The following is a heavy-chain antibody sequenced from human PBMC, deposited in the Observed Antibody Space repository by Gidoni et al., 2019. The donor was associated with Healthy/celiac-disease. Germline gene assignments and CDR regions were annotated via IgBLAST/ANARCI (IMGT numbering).Heavy chain of an antibody. Sequence: EVQLVESGGGLVQPGGSLKLSCAASGFTFSGSAMHWVRQASGQGLEWVGRIRSKANSYATAYAASVKGRFTISRDDSKNTAYLQMNSLKTEDTDVYYCTRLLTVRGGYWGQGTLVTVSS. CDR2: IRSKANSYAT. CDR3: TRLLTVRGGY. CDR1: GFTFSGSA. V-gene: IGHV3-73*01. J-gene: IGHJ4*02. D-gene: IGHD4-4*01.